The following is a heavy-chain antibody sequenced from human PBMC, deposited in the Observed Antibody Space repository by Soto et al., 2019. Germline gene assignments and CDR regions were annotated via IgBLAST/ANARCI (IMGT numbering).Heavy chain of an antibody. J-gene: IGHJ6*03. V-gene: IGHV3-48*01. CDR3: ARGPYGSGSYYQYYYYYYYMDV. D-gene: IGHD3-10*01. CDR2: ISSSSSTI. Sequence: EVQLVESGGGLVQPGGSLRLSCAASGFTFSSYSMNWVRQAPGKGLEWVSYISSSSSTIYYADSVKGRFTISRDNAKNSLYLQMNSLRAEDTAVYYCARGPYGSGSYYQYYYYYYYMDVWGKGTTVTVSS. CDR1: GFTFSSYS.